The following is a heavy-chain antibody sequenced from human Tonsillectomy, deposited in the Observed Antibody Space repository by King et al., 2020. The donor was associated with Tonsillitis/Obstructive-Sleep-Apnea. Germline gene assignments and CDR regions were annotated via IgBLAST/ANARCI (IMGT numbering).Heavy chain of an antibody. CDR1: GYTVTDLA. J-gene: IGHJ4*02. V-gene: IGHV1-24*01. D-gene: IGHD3-22*01. CDR2: FHPEDTET. CDR3: ATYGKYYYDTSGYYYYLDY. Sequence: VQLVESGAEVKKPGASVKVSCKVPGYTVTDLAIHWVQQAPGKGLEWMGGFHPEDTETIYAQKFLGRVTLTEDTSTDTAYMELSSLSSEDTAVYYCATYGKYYYDTSGYYYYLDYWGQGTLVSVSS.